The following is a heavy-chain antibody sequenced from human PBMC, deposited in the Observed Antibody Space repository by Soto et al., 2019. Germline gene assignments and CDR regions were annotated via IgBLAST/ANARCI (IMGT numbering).Heavy chain of an antibody. CDR2: IWYDGSNK. CDR1: GFTFSSYG. D-gene: IGHD6-25*01. V-gene: IGHV3-33*01. CDR3: AAAAVTGWVYYYYYMDV. Sequence: GGSLRLSCAASGFTFSSYGMHWVRQAPGKGLEWVAVIWYDGSNKYYADSVKGRFTISRDNSKNTLYLQMNSLRAEDTAVYYCAAAAVTGWVYYYYYMDVWGKGTTVTVSS. J-gene: IGHJ6*03.